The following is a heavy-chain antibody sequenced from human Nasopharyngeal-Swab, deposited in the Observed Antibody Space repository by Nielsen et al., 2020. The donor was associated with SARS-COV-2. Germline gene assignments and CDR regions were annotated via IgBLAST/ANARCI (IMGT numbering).Heavy chain of an antibody. CDR3: ARGGGEQWLVRGAYYFDY. CDR1: GGTFSSYA. Sequence: SVKVSCKASGGTFSSYAFSWVRQAPGQGLEWMGRIIPIVGIATYAQKFEGRVTITADKSTSTAYMELSSLRSEDTAVYYCARGGGEQWLVRGAYYFDYWGQGTLVTVSS. D-gene: IGHD6-19*01. V-gene: IGHV1-69*04. J-gene: IGHJ4*02. CDR2: IIPIVGIA.